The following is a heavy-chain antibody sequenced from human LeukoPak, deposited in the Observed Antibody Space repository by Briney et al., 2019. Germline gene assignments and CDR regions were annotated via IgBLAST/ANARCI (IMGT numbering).Heavy chain of an antibody. CDR2: INPNSGGT. Sequence: ASVKVSCKASGYTFTGYYMHWVRQAPGQGLEWMGWINPNSGGTNYAQKFQGRVTMTRDTSTSTVYMELSSLRSKDTAVYYCARDRQRNYYDSSGPLRTFDIWGQGTMVTVSS. CDR3: ARDRQRNYYDSSGPLRTFDI. CDR1: GYTFTGYY. J-gene: IGHJ3*02. V-gene: IGHV1-2*02. D-gene: IGHD3-22*01.